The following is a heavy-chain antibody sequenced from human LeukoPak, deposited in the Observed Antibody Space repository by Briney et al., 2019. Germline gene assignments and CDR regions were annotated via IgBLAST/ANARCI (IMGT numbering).Heavy chain of an antibody. CDR2: TSSSSGTI. D-gene: IGHD5-12*01. Sequence: PAGSLTLSCAAYTFTFSSYSMNWDRPAQGKGREWDSYTSSSSGTIYYADAVKGLFTISRDNANNSQYLQMNSLRDEDTAVYYSARVSNTRGDSGFYYMDAWGKGAPVTVSS. CDR1: TFTFSSYS. CDR3: ARVSNTRGDSGFYYMDA. J-gene: IGHJ6*03. V-gene: IGHV3-48*02.